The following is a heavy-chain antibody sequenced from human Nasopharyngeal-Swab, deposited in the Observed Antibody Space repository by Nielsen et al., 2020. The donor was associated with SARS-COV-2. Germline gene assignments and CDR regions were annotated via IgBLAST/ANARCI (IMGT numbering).Heavy chain of an antibody. J-gene: IGHJ4*02. Sequence: SQTLSLTCGFYGGSYSGYFWTWIRQPPGKGLEWIGEINYSGHTTYNPSLTSRVSISVDTSKRQFSLRLTSVTAADTAVYYCARTLVRGAADYWGQGTLVSVSS. CDR2: INYSGHT. CDR1: GGSYSGYF. V-gene: IGHV4-34*01. D-gene: IGHD3-10*01. CDR3: ARTLVRGAADY.